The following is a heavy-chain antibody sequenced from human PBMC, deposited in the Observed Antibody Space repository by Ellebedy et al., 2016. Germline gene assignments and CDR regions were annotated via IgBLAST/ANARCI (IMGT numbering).Heavy chain of an antibody. CDR3: ARDSDPLPFDY. D-gene: IGHD1-26*01. Sequence: ASVKVSXKASSYTFTSYGISWVRQAPGQGLEWMGWISAYNGNTNYAQKLQGRVTMTTDTSASTAYMELSSLRSEDTAVYYCARDSDPLPFDYWGQGTLVTVSS. CDR2: ISAYNGNT. V-gene: IGHV1-18*01. CDR1: SYTFTSYG. J-gene: IGHJ4*02.